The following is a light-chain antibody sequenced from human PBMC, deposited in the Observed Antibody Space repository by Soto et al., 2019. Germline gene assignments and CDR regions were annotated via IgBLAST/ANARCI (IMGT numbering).Light chain of an antibody. CDR1: QSVSSN. Sequence: EIVFTQSPATLSLSPGGRAPLPRRASQSVSSNLAWYQQKPGQAPRLLIYDASNRATGIPARFSGSGSGTDFTLTISSLEPEDFAVYYCQQRSSWPITFGQGTRLEIK. CDR2: DAS. V-gene: IGKV3-11*01. CDR3: QQRSSWPIT. J-gene: IGKJ5*01.